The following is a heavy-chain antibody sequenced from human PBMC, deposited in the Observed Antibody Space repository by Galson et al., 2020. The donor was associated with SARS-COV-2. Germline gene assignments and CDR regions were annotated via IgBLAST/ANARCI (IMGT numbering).Heavy chain of an antibody. J-gene: IGHJ3*02. CDR2: INGAGSGT. Sequence: GGSLRLSCAASGFTFRIYWMHWVRQAPGKGLVWVSHINGAGSGTTYADSVKGRFTISRDNAKNTLYLQMSSLRAEDTAVYYCARSLGDRGIEQAFYIWGQGTMVTVSS. V-gene: IGHV3-74*01. CDR3: ARSLGDRGIEQAFYI. D-gene: IGHD3-10*01. CDR1: GFTFRIYW.